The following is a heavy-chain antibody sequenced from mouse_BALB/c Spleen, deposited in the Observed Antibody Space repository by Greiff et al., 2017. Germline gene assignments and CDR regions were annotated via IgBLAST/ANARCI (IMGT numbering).Heavy chain of an antibody. CDR1: GFNIKDTD. J-gene: IGHJ4*01. V-gene: IGHV14-3*02. CDR3: ARSGGNYGYYYAMDY. CDR2: IDPANGNT. D-gene: IGHD2-1*01. Sequence: EVKLVESGAELVKPGASVKLSCTASGFNIKDTDMHWVKQRPEQGLEWIGRIDPANGNTKYDPKFQGKATITADTSSNTAYLQLSSLTSEDTAVYYCARSGGNYGYYYAMDYWGQGTSVTVSS.